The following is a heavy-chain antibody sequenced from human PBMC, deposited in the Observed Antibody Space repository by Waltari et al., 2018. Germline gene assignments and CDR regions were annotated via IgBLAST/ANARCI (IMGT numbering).Heavy chain of an antibody. Sequence: QVQLQESGPGLVKPSETLSLTCTVSGGSIRSYYWSWIRQPPGKGLEWVGYIYYSWSTNYNPSLKSRVTISVDTSKNQFSLKLSSVTAADTAVYYCASRPYYYDSSGYYWVYWGQGTLVTVSS. CDR1: GGSIRSYY. D-gene: IGHD3-22*01. J-gene: IGHJ4*02. CDR3: ASRPYYYDSSGYYWVY. V-gene: IGHV4-59*01. CDR2: IYYSWST.